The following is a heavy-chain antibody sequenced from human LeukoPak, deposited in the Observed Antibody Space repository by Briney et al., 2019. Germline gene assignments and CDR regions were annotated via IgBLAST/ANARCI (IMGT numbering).Heavy chain of an antibody. J-gene: IGHJ6*03. D-gene: IGHD5-12*01. Sequence: SETLSLTCTVSGGSISSTNYYWGWIRQPPGKGLEWTGSIYFSGSTYYNPSLKSRVTISVDTSKNQFSLKLSSVTAADTAVYYCARDQRSGYTGYDYYYYYYMDVWGKGTTVTVPS. CDR3: ARDQRSGYTGYDYYYYYYMDV. CDR1: GGSISSTNYY. V-gene: IGHV4-39*07. CDR2: IYFSGST.